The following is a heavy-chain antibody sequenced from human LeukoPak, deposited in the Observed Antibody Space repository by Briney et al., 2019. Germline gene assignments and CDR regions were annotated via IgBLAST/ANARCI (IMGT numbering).Heavy chain of an antibody. V-gene: IGHV3-7*01. CDR2: IKQDGSEK. D-gene: IGHD2-2*01. CDR3: ARVRGGYCSSTSCSHGMDY. CDR1: GFTFSSYW. Sequence: PGGSLRLSCAASGFTFSSYWMSWVRQAPGKGLEWVANIKQDGSEKYYVDSVNGRFTISRDNAKNSLYLQMNSLRAEDTAVYYCARVRGGYCSSTSCSHGMDYWGQGTLVTVSS. J-gene: IGHJ4*02.